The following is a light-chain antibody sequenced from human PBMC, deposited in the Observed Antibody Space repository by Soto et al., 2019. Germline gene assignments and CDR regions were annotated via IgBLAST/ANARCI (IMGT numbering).Light chain of an antibody. V-gene: IGKV3-20*01. CDR3: KQYGSPLIT. CDR2: GAS. CDR1: QSVSSNS. J-gene: IGKJ5*01. Sequence: EIVLTQSPGTLSLSPGERGTLSCRASQSVSSNSLAWYHQKPGQPPRLLMYGASSRATGIPDRFSGSGSGTDFTLTISRLEPEDFAMYYCKQYGSPLITFGQGTRLEIK.